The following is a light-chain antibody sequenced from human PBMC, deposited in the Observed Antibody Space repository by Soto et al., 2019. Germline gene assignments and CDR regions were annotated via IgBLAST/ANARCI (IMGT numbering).Light chain of an antibody. V-gene: IGLV2-11*01. CDR3: CSYAGSYTYV. J-gene: IGLJ1*01. Sequence: QSALTQPRSVSGSPGQSVTISCTGTSSDVGGYNYVSWYQQHPGKAPKLMIYDVSERPSGVPDRFSGSKSGNTASLTISGLQAEDEADYYCCSYAGSYTYVFSTGIKLTVL. CDR1: SSDVGGYNY. CDR2: DVS.